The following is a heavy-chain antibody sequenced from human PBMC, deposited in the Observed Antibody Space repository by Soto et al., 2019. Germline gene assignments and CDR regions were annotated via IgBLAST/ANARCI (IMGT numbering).Heavy chain of an antibody. CDR1: EFTFSNYA. J-gene: IGHJ4*02. CDR3: ARDESGGDFPFDY. V-gene: IGHV3-30-3*01. CDR2: ISYDGSNK. Sequence: GGSLRLSCAASEFTFSNYAMSWVRQAPGKGLERVAVISYDGSNKYYADSVKGRFTISRDNSKNTLYLQMNSLRAEDTAVYYCARDESGGDFPFDYWGQGTLVTVSS. D-gene: IGHD2-21*02.